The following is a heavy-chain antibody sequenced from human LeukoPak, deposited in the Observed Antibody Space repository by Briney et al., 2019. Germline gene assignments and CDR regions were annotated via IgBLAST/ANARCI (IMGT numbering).Heavy chain of an antibody. CDR1: GFTFSRHA. Sequence: GGSLRLSCAASGFTFSRHATSWVRQAPGKGLEWVSAISGSGDSTYYADSVKGLFSISRDNSKNTLYLQMNSLRAEDTAVYYCAKGAGIVVVPAAVDYWGQGTLVTVSS. V-gene: IGHV3-23*01. CDR2: ISGSGDST. J-gene: IGHJ4*02. CDR3: AKGAGIVVVPAAVDY. D-gene: IGHD2-2*01.